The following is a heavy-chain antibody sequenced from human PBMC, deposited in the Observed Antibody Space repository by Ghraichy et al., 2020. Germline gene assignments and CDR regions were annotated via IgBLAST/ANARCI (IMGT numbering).Heavy chain of an antibody. CDR2: ISSSGTST. J-gene: IGHJ1*01. D-gene: IGHD3-3*01. CDR3: AKALSSFFGVTMD. CDR1: GFTFSNFA. V-gene: IGHV3-23*01. Sequence: GSLRLSCVASGFTFSNFAMTWVRQAPGKGLEWVSTISSSGTSTYYADSVKGRFTISRDNSKDTVYLQMNSLRGHDTAVYYCAKALSSFFGVTMDWGQGTLVTVSS.